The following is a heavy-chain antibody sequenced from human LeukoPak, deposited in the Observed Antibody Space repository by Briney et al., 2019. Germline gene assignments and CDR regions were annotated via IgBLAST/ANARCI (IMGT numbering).Heavy chain of an antibody. CDR2: IRSKANSYAT. J-gene: IGHJ4*02. CDR1: GFTFSGSA. D-gene: IGHD4-11*01. CDR3: TRLTTTVTAY. Sequence: GGSPKLSCAASGFTFSGSAMHWVRQASGKGLEWVGRIRSKANSYATAYAASVKGRFTISRDDSKNTAYLQMNSLKTEDTAVYYCTRLTTTVTAYWGQGTLVIVSS. V-gene: IGHV3-73*01.